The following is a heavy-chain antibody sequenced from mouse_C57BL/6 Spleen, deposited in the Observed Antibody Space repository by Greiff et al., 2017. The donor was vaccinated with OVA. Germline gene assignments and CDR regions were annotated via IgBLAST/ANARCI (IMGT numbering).Heavy chain of an antibody. D-gene: IGHD2-4*01. CDR2: IDPSDSYT. J-gene: IGHJ2*01. Sequence: VQLQQPGAELVKPGASVKLSCKASGYTFTSYWMHWVKQRPGQGLEWIGEIDPSDSYTNYNQKFKGKSTLTVDKSSSTAYMQLSSLTSADSAVYYCARGEYDYDAEGYYFDYWGQGTTLTVSS. V-gene: IGHV1-69*01. CDR1: GYTFTSYW. CDR3: ARGEYDYDAEGYYFDY.